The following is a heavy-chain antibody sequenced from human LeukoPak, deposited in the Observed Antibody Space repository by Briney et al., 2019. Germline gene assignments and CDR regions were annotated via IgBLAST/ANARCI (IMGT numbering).Heavy chain of an antibody. J-gene: IGHJ4*02. V-gene: IGHV3-21*04. CDR3: ARGSRDGYNYRGKDY. D-gene: IGHD5-24*01. CDR1: GFTFSSYS. Sequence: GGSLRLSCAASGFTFSSYSMNWVRQAPGKGLEWVSSISSSSSYIYYADSVKGRFTISRDNAKNSLYLQMNSLRAEDTAVYYCARGSRDGYNYRGKDYWGQGTLVTVSS. CDR2: ISSSSSYI.